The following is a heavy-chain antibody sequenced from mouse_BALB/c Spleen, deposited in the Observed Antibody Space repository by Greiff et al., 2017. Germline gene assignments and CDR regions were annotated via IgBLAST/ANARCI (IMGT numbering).Heavy chain of an antibody. V-gene: IGHV1-15*01. CDR2: IDPETGGT. CDR3: TMAPYGGGFAD. J-gene: IGHJ3*01. D-gene: IGHD1-2*01. Sequence: QVQLQQSGAELVRPGASVTLSCTASGYTFTDYEMHWVKQTPVHGLEWIGAIDPETGGTAYNQKFKGKATLTADKSSSTAYMELRSLTSEDSAVYYCTMAPYGGGFADWGQGTLVTVSA. CDR1: GYTFTDYE.